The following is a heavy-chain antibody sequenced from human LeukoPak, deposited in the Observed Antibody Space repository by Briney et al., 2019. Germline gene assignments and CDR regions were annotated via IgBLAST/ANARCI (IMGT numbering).Heavy chain of an antibody. CDR3: AKDLYDSSGSRYDY. D-gene: IGHD3-22*01. CDR1: GGTFSSYA. CDR2: IIPIFGTA. Sequence: SVKVSCKASGGTFSSYAISWVRQAPGQGLEWMGGIIPIFGTANYAQKFQGRVTITADESTSTAYMELSSLRSEDTAVYYCAKDLYDSSGSRYDYWGQGTLVIVSS. J-gene: IGHJ4*02. V-gene: IGHV1-69*13.